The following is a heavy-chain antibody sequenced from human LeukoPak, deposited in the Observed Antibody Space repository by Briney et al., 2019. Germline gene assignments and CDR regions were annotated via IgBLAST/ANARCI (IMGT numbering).Heavy chain of an antibody. CDR2: ISSSSSYI. J-gene: IGHJ5*02. D-gene: IGHD1-7*01. CDR1: GFTFSSYS. Sequence: GGSLRLSCAAPGFTFSSYSMNWVRQAPGKGLEWVSCISSSSSYIYYADSVKGRFTISRDNAKNSLYLQMNSLRAEDTAVYYCARDLDWNYGVDWFDPWGQGTLVTVSS. CDR3: ARDLDWNYGVDWFDP. V-gene: IGHV3-21*04.